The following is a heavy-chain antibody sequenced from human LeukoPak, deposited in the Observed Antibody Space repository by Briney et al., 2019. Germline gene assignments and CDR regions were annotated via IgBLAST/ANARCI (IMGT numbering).Heavy chain of an antibody. CDR1: GDSVSSSSSA. J-gene: IGHJ4*02. CDR2: TYYRSKWYH. CDR3: ARNYSPDFDY. D-gene: IGHD1-7*01. V-gene: IGHV6-1*01. Sequence: SQTLSLTCAISGDSVSSSSSAWNWIRQSPSRGLEWLGRTYYRSKWYHDYAVSVKSRITIDPDTSKNQFSLQLNSVTPEDTAVYYCARNYSPDFDYWGQGTLVTVSS.